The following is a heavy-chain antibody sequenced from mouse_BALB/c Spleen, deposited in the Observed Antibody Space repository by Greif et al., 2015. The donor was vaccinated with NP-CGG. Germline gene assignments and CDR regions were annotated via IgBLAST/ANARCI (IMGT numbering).Heavy chain of an antibody. Sequence: QVQLQQSGAELAKPGASVKLSCKASGYTFTSYWMHWVKQRPGQGLEWIGYINPSTGYTEYNQKFKDKATLTADKSSSPAYMQLSSLTCGDSAFYYGARRGTRVEASFDYWAQGPPPPVPP. D-gene: IGHD1-1*01. CDR3: ARRGTRVEASFDY. CDR1: GYTFTSYW. V-gene: IGHV1-7*01. CDR2: INPSTGYT. J-gene: IGHJ2*01.